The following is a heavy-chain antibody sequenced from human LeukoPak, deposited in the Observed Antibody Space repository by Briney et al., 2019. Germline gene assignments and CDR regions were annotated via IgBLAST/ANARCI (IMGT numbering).Heavy chain of an antibody. CDR1: GGSISSGDYY. CDR2: IYYSGST. CDR3: ARDSSGYDSFRLYHYYYYMDV. V-gene: IGHV4-30-4*08. J-gene: IGHJ6*03. D-gene: IGHD5-12*01. Sequence: SETLSLTCTVSGGSISSGDYYWSWIRQPPGKGLEWIGYIYYSGSTYYNPSLKSRVTISVDTSKNQFSLKLNSVTAADTAVYYCARDSSGYDSFRLYHYYYYMDVWGKGTTVTVSS.